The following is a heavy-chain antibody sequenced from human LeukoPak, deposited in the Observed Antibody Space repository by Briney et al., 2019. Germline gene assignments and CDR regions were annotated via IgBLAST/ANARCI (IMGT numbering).Heavy chain of an antibody. J-gene: IGHJ4*02. CDR2: IYTSGST. Sequence: KSSETLSLTCTVSGGSISSSSYYWSWIRQPAGKGLEWIGRIYTSGSTNYNPSLKSRVTMSVDTSKNQFSLKLSSVTAADTAVYCCARAFSSSWWEYYFDYWGQGTLVTVSS. D-gene: IGHD6-13*01. CDR3: ARAFSSSWWEYYFDY. CDR1: GGSISSSSYY. V-gene: IGHV4-61*02.